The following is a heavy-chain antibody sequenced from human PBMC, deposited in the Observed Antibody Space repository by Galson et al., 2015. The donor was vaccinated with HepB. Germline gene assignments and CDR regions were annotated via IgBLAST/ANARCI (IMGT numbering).Heavy chain of an antibody. D-gene: IGHD2-21*01. CDR1: GFTFSSYG. Sequence: SLRLSCAASGFTFSSYGMHWVRQAPGKGLEWVANIKQDGSEKYYVDSVKGRFTISSDNAKNSLYLQMNSLRAEDAAGYYCAREGGVVVSNYYYGMDVWGPGTTVTVSS. CDR2: IKQDGSEK. J-gene: IGHJ6*02. V-gene: IGHV3-7*03. CDR3: AREGGVVVSNYYYGMDV.